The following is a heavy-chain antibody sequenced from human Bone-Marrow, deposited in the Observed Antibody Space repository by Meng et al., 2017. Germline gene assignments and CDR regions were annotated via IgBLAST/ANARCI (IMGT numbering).Heavy chain of an antibody. J-gene: IGHJ4*02. CDR1: GGSISTYY. D-gene: IGHD2-21*02. CDR2: INYSGRT. V-gene: IGHV4-59*01. CDR3: ARGPSHGGSYSDY. Sequence: QVQLQESGPGLVKPSETLSLTCTVSGGSISTYYWSWIRQSPENGLEWIGYINYSGRTNYIPSLRSRATISVDPSKNQFSLNLRSVTAADTAVYYCARGPSHGGSYSDYWGQGTLVTVSS.